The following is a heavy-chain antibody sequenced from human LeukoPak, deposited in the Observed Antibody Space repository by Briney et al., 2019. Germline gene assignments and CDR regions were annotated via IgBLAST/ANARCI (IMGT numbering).Heavy chain of an antibody. CDR2: ISYDGSNK. Sequence: PGGSLRLSCAASGFTFSSYGMHWVRKAPGKELEWVAVISYDGSNKYYADSVKGRFTISRDNSKNTLYLQMNSLRAEDTAVYYCAKFRGYGYFDYWGQGTLVTVSS. CDR1: GFTFSSYG. J-gene: IGHJ4*02. V-gene: IGHV3-30*18. CDR3: AKFRGYGYFDY. D-gene: IGHD5-12*01.